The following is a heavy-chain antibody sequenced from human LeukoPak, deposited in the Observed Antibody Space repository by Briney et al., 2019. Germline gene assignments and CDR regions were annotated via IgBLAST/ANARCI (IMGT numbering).Heavy chain of an antibody. CDR3: ARDYYDSSGYTRYNWFDP. CDR2: INHSGST. V-gene: IGHV4-34*01. J-gene: IGHJ5*02. Sequence: SETLSLTCAVYGGSFSSYYWSWIRQPPGKGLEWIGEINHSGSTNYNPSLKSRVTISVDTSKNQFSLKLSSVTAADTAVYYCARDYYDSSGYTRYNWFDPWGQGTLVTVSS. CDR1: GGSFSSYY. D-gene: IGHD3-22*01.